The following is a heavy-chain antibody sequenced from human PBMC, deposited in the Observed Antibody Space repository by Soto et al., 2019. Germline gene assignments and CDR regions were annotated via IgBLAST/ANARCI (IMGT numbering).Heavy chain of an antibody. D-gene: IGHD4-4*01. CDR2: IYYSGST. Sequence: SETLSLTCTVSGGSISGYYWTWIRQSPGKGLEWIGHIYYSGSTKYNPSLKSRLTMSVDKSKNQFSLRLSSVTAADTAVYSCAMPETTLYTWFDTWGQGTLVTVPS. V-gene: IGHV4-59*12. CDR3: AMPETTLYTWFDT. CDR1: GGSISGYY. J-gene: IGHJ5*02.